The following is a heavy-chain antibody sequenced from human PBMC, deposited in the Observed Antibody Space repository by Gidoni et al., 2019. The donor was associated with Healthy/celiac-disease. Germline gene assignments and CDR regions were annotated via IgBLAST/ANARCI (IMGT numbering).Heavy chain of an antibody. CDR3: ARGRIVVVPAAISGTRFDP. D-gene: IGHD2-2*02. CDR1: GWSFSGYY. Sequence: QVQLQQWGAGLLKPSETLSLTCAVYGWSFSGYYWSWIRQPPGKGLEWIGEINHSGSTNYNPSLKSRVTISVDTSKNQFSLKLSSVTAADTAVYYCARGRIVVVPAAISGTRFDPWGQGTLVTVSS. V-gene: IGHV4-34*01. CDR2: INHSGST. J-gene: IGHJ5*02.